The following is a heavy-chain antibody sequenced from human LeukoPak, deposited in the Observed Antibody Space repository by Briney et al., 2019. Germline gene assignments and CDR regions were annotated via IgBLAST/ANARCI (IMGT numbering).Heavy chain of an antibody. CDR1: GGSISSYY. CDR3: ARDPGRIAAAGRYYYYYMDV. Sequence: SETLSLTCTVSGGSISSYYWGWIRQPPGKGLEWIGSIYHSGSTYYNPSLKSRVTISVDTSKNQFSLKLGSVTAADTAVYYCARDPGRIAAAGRYYYYYMDVWGKGTTVTVSS. CDR2: IYHSGST. J-gene: IGHJ6*03. D-gene: IGHD6-13*01. V-gene: IGHV4-38-2*02.